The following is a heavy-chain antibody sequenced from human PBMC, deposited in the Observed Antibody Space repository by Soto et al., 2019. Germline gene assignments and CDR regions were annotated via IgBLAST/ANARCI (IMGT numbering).Heavy chain of an antibody. D-gene: IGHD5-12*01. J-gene: IGHJ3*02. CDR3: AKDKGRHAIGLHHKNAFDI. CDR2: ISFAGSDE. CDR1: GFTFSNYG. Sequence: QVQLVESGGGVVQPGRSLRISCAATGFTFSNYGLHWVRQAPGKGLEWVAVISFAGSDECNAAFVNGRLTISRDNSQNTLYLQMRSLRADDSAAYYCAKDKGRHAIGLHHKNAFDIWGQGTAVIVSA. V-gene: IGHV3-30*18.